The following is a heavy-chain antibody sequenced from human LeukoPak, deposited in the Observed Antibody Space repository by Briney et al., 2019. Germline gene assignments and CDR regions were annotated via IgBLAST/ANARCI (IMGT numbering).Heavy chain of an antibody. CDR2: ISYDGSNK. Sequence: GGSLRLSCAASGFTVSSNYMSWVRQAPGKGLEWVAVISYDGSNKYYADSVKGRFTISRDNSKNTLYLQMNSLRAEDTAVYYCARDGGLGELSPYYFDYWGQGTLVTVSS. CDR1: GFTVSSNY. V-gene: IGHV3-30-3*01. D-gene: IGHD3-16*02. J-gene: IGHJ4*02. CDR3: ARDGGLGELSPYYFDY.